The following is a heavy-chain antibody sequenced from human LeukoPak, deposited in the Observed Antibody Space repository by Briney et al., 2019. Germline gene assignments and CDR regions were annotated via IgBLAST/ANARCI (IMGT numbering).Heavy chain of an antibody. CDR3: ARESYCTSPSCSHDY. CDR2: INPNSGDT. D-gene: IGHD2-2*01. J-gene: IGHJ4*02. Sequence: ASVKVSCKASGYTYTGYHMHWVRQAPGQGLEWMGWINPNSGDTHYAQKFQGGVTMTRDTSITTAYMELSGLRSDDTAVYYCARESYCTSPSCSHDYWGQGTLVTVPS. V-gene: IGHV1-2*02. CDR1: GYTYTGYH.